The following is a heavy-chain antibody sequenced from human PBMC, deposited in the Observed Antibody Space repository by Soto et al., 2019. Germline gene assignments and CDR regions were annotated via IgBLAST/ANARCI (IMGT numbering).Heavy chain of an antibody. Sequence: QVQLQESGPGLAKPSQTLSLTCTVSGGSITSGGYFWSWIRQQPGKGLEWIGYTYYSGSTYYNPSLKSRVTISADTSKNWFSLKLTSVTAADTAVYFCAGLAGGYFFDNWGQGTLVTVSP. V-gene: IGHV4-31*03. CDR2: TYYSGST. D-gene: IGHD3-16*01. CDR1: GGSITSGGYF. CDR3: AGLAGGYFFDN. J-gene: IGHJ4*02.